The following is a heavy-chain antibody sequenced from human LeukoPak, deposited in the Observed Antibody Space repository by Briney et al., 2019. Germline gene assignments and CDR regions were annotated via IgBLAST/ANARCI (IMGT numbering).Heavy chain of an antibody. J-gene: IGHJ4*02. CDR2: ISSSSSYI. Sequence: PGGSLRLSCAASGFTFSSYSMNWVRQAPGKGLEWVSSISSSSSYIYYADSVKGRFTISRDNAKNSLYLQMNSLRAEDTAVYYCARVPRGYSGYDGVGYWGQGTLVTVSS. CDR3: ARVPRGYSGYDGVGY. D-gene: IGHD5-12*01. V-gene: IGHV3-21*01. CDR1: GFTFSSYS.